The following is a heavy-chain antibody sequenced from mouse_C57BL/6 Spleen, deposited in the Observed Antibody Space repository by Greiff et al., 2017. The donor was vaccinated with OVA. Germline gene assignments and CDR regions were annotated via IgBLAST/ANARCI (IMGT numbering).Heavy chain of an antibody. J-gene: IGHJ4*01. D-gene: IGHD2-4*01. Sequence: VQLVESGPGLVQPSQSLSITCTVSGFSLTSYGVHWVRQSPGKGLEWLGVIWRGGSTDYNAAFMSRLSITKDNSKSQVFFKMNSLQADDTAIYYCAKMGYDYLYAMDYWGQGTSVTVSS. CDR1: GFSLTSYG. V-gene: IGHV2-5*01. CDR2: IWRGGST. CDR3: AKMGYDYLYAMDY.